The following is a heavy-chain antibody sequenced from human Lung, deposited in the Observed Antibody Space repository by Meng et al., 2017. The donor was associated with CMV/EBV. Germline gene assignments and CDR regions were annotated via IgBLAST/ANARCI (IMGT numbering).Heavy chain of an antibody. CDR2: ISSSSSHI. CDR3: ARDQGLVFGEVIPYFDY. J-gene: IGHJ4*02. V-gene: IGHV3-21*01. Sequence: GEXXKISCAASGFPLERYGINWVRQAPGQGLEWVSSISSSSSHIHYADSVKGRFTISRDYATNSVFLQMNTLRVDDTALYYCARDQGLVFGEVIPYFDYWXQGTXVTVAS. CDR1: GFPLERYG. D-gene: IGHD3-3*01.